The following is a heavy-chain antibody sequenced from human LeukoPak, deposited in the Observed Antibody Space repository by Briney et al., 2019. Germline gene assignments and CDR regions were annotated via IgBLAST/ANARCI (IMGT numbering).Heavy chain of an antibody. CDR3: ARGGVPEATSGWFDP. CDR1: GFTFSTYG. Sequence: PGGSLRLSCAASGFTFSTYGMSWVRQAPGKGLEWVSTISDDVTTTYYTDSVKGRFTIPRDNSENMLYLQLNTLRAEDTAIYYCARGGVPEATSGWFDPWGQGTLVTVSS. J-gene: IGHJ5*02. V-gene: IGHV3-23*01. CDR2: ISDDVTTT. D-gene: IGHD6-25*01.